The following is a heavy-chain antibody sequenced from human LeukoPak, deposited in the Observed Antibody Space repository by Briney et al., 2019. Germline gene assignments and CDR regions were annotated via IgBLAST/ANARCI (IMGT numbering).Heavy chain of an antibody. CDR3: ARGPPNWGYDY. Sequence: ASVKVSCKASGYTFTSYDFNWVRQATGQRPEWMGWMSPNSGDTGYAQKFQDRVTVTRNTSISTAYMELSSLRSDDTAVYYCARGPPNWGYDYWGPGTLVTVSS. CDR2: MSPNSGDT. CDR1: GYTFTSYD. D-gene: IGHD7-27*01. V-gene: IGHV1-8*01. J-gene: IGHJ4*02.